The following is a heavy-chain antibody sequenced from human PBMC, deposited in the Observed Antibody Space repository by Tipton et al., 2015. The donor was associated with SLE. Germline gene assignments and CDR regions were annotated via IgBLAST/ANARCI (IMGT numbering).Heavy chain of an antibody. Sequence: LRLSCTVSGGSVSSSSKYWAWIRQPPGKGLEWIGSIYYTGTTTYYNSFLKSRVTMSVDTSKNHFSLRLNSVTAADTALYYCARGLTASGPFGPWGQGTLVTVSS. V-gene: IGHV4-39*07. CDR1: GGSVSSSSKY. CDR2: IYYTGTTT. D-gene: IGHD6-13*01. J-gene: IGHJ5*02. CDR3: ARGLTASGPFGP.